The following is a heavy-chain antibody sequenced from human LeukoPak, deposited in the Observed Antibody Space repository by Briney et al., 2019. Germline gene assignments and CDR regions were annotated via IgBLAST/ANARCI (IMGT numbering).Heavy chain of an antibody. D-gene: IGHD4-23*01. CDR1: GGTFSSYA. V-gene: IGHV1-69*04. J-gene: IGHJ4*02. Sequence: GASVKVSCKASGGTFSSYAISWVRQAPGQGLEWMGRIIPILGIANYAQKFQGRVTITADKSTSTAYMELSSLRSEDTAVYYCARFQSDDYGGNTVDYWGQGTLVTVSS. CDR2: IIPILGIA. CDR3: ARFQSDDYGGNTVDY.